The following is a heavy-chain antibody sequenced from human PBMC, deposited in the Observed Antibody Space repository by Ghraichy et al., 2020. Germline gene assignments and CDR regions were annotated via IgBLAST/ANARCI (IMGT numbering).Heavy chain of an antibody. CDR2: IKQDGSEK. Sequence: GGSLRLSCAASGFTFSSSWMSWVRQAPGKGLEWVANIKQDGSEKYYVDSVKGRFTISRDNAKNSLYLQMNSLRAEDTAVYYCARGAFVKTYYYDSSGYSAEYFQHWGQGTLVTVSS. J-gene: IGHJ1*01. CDR3: ARGAFVKTYYYDSSGYSAEYFQH. CDR1: GFTFSSSW. D-gene: IGHD3-22*01. V-gene: IGHV3-7*03.